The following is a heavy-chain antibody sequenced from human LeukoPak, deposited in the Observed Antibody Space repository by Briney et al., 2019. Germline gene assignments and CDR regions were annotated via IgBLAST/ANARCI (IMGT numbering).Heavy chain of an antibody. CDR3: AKDSAAGKYNWFDP. CDR2: IGSSSSYI. D-gene: IGHD6-13*01. Sequence: GGSLRLSCAASGFTFSNYSMNWVRQAPGKGLEWVSSIGSSSSYIYYADSVKGRFTISRDNSKNTLYLQMNSLRAEDTAVYYCAKDSAAGKYNWFDPWGQGTLVTVSS. V-gene: IGHV3-21*04. CDR1: GFTFSNYS. J-gene: IGHJ5*02.